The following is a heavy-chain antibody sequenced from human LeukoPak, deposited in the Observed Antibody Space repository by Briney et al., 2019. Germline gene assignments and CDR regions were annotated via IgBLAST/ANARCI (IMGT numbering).Heavy chain of an antibody. J-gene: IGHJ6*02. CDR1: GFTFSSYA. Sequence: GGSLRLFCAASGFTFSSYAMSWVRQAPGKGLEWVSAISGSGGSTYYADSVKGRFTISRDNSKNTLYLQMNSLRAEDTAVYYCAKLAAAAGYYYYYGMDVWGQGTTVTVSS. CDR3: AKLAAAAGYYYYYGMDV. CDR2: ISGSGGST. D-gene: IGHD6-13*01. V-gene: IGHV3-23*01.